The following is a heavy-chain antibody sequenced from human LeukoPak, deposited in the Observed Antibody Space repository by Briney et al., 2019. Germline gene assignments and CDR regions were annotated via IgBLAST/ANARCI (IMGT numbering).Heavy chain of an antibody. V-gene: IGHV3-23*01. Sequence: GGSLRLSCVTSGFSFSTYDMSWVRQAPGKGLEWVSGITANTRGSITYYADSVKGRFTISRDSSKDTLYLQMNSLRAEDTAVYFCARGGYFSFDYWGQGTLVTVSS. CDR3: ARGGYFSFDY. J-gene: IGHJ4*02. CDR2: ITANTRGSIT. D-gene: IGHD2/OR15-2a*01. CDR1: GFSFSTYD.